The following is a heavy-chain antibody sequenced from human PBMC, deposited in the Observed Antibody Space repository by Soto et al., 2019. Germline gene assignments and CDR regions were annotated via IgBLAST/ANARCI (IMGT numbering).Heavy chain of an antibody. CDR2: IYYSVST. V-gene: IGHV4-39*01. CDR1: GGSISSSSYY. Sequence: SETLSLTCTVSGGSISSSSYYWGWIRQPPGKGLEWIGSIYYSVSTYYNPSLKSRVTISVDTSKNQFSLKLSSVTAADTAVYYCARQVNPWAQGAFDIWGQGTMVTVSS. CDR3: ARQVNPWAQGAFDI. J-gene: IGHJ3*02. D-gene: IGHD3-10*01.